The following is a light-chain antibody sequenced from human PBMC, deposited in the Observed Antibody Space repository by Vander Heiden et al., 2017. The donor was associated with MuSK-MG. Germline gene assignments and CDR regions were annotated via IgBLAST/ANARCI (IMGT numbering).Light chain of an antibody. V-gene: IGLV3-1*01. J-gene: IGLJ2*01. CDR1: NLGDKY. Sequence: SYELTQPPSVSVSPGQTASITCSGDNLGDKYACGEKQKPGQSLVLVIYQDSKRTAGIPERFSGSNSGNTATLTISGTQAMDEADYDCQAGDSSTVVFGGGTKLTVL. CDR2: QDS. CDR3: QAGDSSTVV.